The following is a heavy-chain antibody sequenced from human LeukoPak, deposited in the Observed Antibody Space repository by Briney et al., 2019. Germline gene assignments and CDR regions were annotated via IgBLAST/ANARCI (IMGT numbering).Heavy chain of an antibody. CDR2: ISAFNGNT. CDR3: ARVAAADYFDY. Sequence: ASVKVSCKTSDYTFISYGISWVRQAPGQGLQWMGWISAFNGNTNYAQKLQGRVTMTTDTSTSTAYMELRSLRSDDTAVYYCARVAAADYFDYWGQGTPVTVSS. V-gene: IGHV1-18*01. D-gene: IGHD6-13*01. CDR1: DYTFISYG. J-gene: IGHJ4*02.